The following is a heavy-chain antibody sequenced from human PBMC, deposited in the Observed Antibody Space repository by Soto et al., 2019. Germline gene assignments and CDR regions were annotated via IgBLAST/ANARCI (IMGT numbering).Heavy chain of an antibody. V-gene: IGHV4-59*08. Sequence: LTYTVSGGSSSSYYCSWIRQPPGKGLEWIGYIYYSGSTNYNPSLKSRVTISVDTSKNQFSLKLSSVTAADTAVYYCARHAISGSYYDYWGQGTLVTVSS. CDR3: ARHAISGSYYDY. D-gene: IGHD1-26*01. CDR1: GGSSSSYY. J-gene: IGHJ4*02. CDR2: IYYSGST.